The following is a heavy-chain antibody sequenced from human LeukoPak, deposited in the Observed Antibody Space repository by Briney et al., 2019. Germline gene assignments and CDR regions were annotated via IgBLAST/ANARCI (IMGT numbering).Heavy chain of an antibody. V-gene: IGHV3-48*03. Sequence: GGSLRLSCVASGFTFNNYEMSWVRQAPGKGLEWDSYISSSGSIRYYSDSVKGRFTISRDNAKNSLSLQMDTLRVEDTGFYYCARQAYGSGWFWGQGIMVIVSS. CDR1: GFTFNNYE. CDR3: ARQAYGSGWF. CDR2: ISSSGSIR. D-gene: IGHD6-19*01. J-gene: IGHJ4*02.